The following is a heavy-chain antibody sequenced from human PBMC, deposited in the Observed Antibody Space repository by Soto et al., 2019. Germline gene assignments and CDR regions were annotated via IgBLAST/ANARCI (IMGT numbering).Heavy chain of an antibody. CDR2: ISYDGSNK. V-gene: IGHV3-30-3*01. CDR3: ARPHVDTAMVGAFDI. Sequence: QVQLVESGGGVVQPGRSLRLSCAASGFTFSSYAMHWVRQAPGKGLEWVAVISYDGSNKYYADSVKGRFTISRDNSKNTLYLQMNSLRAEDTAVYYCARPHVDTAMVGAFDIWCQGTMVTVSS. CDR1: GFTFSSYA. D-gene: IGHD5-18*01. J-gene: IGHJ3*02.